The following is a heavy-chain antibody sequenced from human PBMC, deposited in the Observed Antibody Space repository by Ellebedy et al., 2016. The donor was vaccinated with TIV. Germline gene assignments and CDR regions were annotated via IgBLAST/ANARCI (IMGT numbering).Heavy chain of an antibody. CDR3: ARTKAVAGTFCFDY. CDR1: GGSISSYY. CDR2: IFYSGST. V-gene: IGHV4-59*01. Sequence: SETLSLTCIVPGGSISSYYWSWIRQPPGKGLEWIGYIFYSGSTHYNPSLKSRVTISLDTSKNQFSLKLSSVTAADTAVYYCARTKAVAGTFCFDYWGQGTLVPVSS. D-gene: IGHD6-13*01. J-gene: IGHJ4*02.